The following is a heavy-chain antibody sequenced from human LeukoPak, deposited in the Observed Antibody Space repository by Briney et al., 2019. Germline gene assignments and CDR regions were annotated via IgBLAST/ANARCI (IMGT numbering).Heavy chain of an antibody. CDR3: SNSRGVWGSYYY. CDR1: GYTFTSYY. Sequence: GASVKVSCKASGYTFTSYYMHWVRQAPGQGLEWMGWINPNSGGTNYAQKFQGRVTMTRDTSISTAYMELSRLRSDDTAVYYCSNSRGVWGSYYYWGQGTLVTVSS. D-gene: IGHD3-16*01. V-gene: IGHV1-2*02. J-gene: IGHJ4*02. CDR2: INPNSGGT.